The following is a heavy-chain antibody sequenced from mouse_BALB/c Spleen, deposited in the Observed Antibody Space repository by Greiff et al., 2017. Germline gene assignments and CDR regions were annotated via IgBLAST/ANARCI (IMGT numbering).Heavy chain of an antibody. CDR1: GFTFSSYG. CDR3: ARRGGNYYFDY. J-gene: IGHJ2*01. D-gene: IGHD2-1*01. V-gene: IGHV5-6-3*01. CDR2: INSNGGST. Sequence: EVKVEESGGGLVQPGGSLKLSCAASGFTFSSYGMSWVRQTPDKRLELVATINSNGGSTYYPDSVKGRFTISRDNAKNTLYLQMSSLKSEDTAMYYCARRGGNYYFDYWGEGTTLTVSS.